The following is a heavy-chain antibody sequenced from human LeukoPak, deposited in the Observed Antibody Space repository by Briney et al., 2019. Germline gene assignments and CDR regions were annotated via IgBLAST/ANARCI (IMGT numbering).Heavy chain of an antibody. CDR3: AKDFTSRYSSSWYS. Sequence: GGSLRLSCAASGFTFSSYAMSWVRQAPGKGLEWVSAISGGGGSTYYADSVKGRFTISRDNSKNTLYLQMNSLRAEDTAVYYCAKDFTSRYSSSWYSWGQGTLVTVSS. V-gene: IGHV3-23*01. CDR2: ISGGGGST. J-gene: IGHJ4*02. D-gene: IGHD6-13*01. CDR1: GFTFSSYA.